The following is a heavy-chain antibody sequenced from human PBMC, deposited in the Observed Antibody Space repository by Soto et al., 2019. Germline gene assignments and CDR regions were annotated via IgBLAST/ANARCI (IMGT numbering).Heavy chain of an antibody. CDR3: ARPYSGYDGFNFDY. CDR1: GFTFSSYS. D-gene: IGHD5-12*01. V-gene: IGHV3-48*01. CDR2: ISSSSSTI. Sequence: GGSLRLSCASSGFTFSSYSMNWVRQAPGKGLEWVSYISSSSSTIYYADSVKGRFTISRDNAKNSLYLQMNSLRAEDTAVYYCARPYSGYDGFNFDYWGQGTLVTVSS. J-gene: IGHJ4*02.